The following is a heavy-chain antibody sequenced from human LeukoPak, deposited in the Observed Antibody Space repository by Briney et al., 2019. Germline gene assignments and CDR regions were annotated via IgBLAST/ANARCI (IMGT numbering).Heavy chain of an antibody. J-gene: IGHJ4*02. V-gene: IGHV3-48*03. Sequence: PGGSLRLSCAASGFTFSTYEMDWVRQAPGKGLEWISYISITGSTTYYADSVRGRITISRDNAKSSLYLQMNSLRAEDTAVYYCAKDSSHSYYGSGSYYYWGQGTLVTVSS. CDR1: GFTFSTYE. D-gene: IGHD3-10*01. CDR2: ISITGSTT. CDR3: AKDSSHSYYGSGSYYY.